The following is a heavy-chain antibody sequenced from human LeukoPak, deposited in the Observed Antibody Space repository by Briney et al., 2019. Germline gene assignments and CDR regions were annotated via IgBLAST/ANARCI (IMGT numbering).Heavy chain of an antibody. Sequence: PGGSLRLSCAASGFTFSSYSMNWVRQAPGKGLEWVSSISSSSSYIYYADSVKGRFTISRDNAKNSLYLQMNSLRAEDTAVYYCARVRGMITFGGVIYWGQGTLVTVSS. V-gene: IGHV3-21*01. CDR2: ISSSSSYI. J-gene: IGHJ4*02. CDR3: ARVRGMITFGGVIY. D-gene: IGHD3-16*01. CDR1: GFTFSSYS.